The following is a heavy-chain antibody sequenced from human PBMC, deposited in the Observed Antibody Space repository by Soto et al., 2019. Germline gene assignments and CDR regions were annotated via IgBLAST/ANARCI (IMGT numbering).Heavy chain of an antibody. CDR2: IKSKTDGGTT. CDR1: GFTFSNAW. V-gene: IGHV3-15*01. Sequence: GGSLRLSCAASGFTFSNAWMSWVRQAPGKGLEWVGRIKSKTDGGTTDYAAPVKGRFTTSRDDSKNTLYLQMNSLKTEDTAVYYCTTLSLPAAPTDDINAFDIWGQGTMVTVSS. J-gene: IGHJ3*02. D-gene: IGHD2-2*01. CDR3: TTLSLPAAPTDDINAFDI.